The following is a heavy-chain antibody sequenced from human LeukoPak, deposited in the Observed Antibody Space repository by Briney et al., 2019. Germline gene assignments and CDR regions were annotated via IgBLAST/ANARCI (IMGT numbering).Heavy chain of an antibody. V-gene: IGHV3-53*01. D-gene: IGHD3-22*01. Sequence: GGSLRLPCAASGFTVSNNYMSWVRQAPGKGLEWVSVIYSGGSTYYADSVKGRFTISRDNSKNTLYLQMNSLRAEDTAVYYCASEDSSGYYFDYWGQGTLVTVTS. J-gene: IGHJ4*02. CDR1: GFTVSNNY. CDR2: IYSGGST. CDR3: ASEDSSGYYFDY.